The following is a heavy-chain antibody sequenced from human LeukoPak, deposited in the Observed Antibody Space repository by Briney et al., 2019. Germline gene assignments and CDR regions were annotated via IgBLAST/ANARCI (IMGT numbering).Heavy chain of an antibody. CDR2: IYTSGST. J-gene: IGHJ4*02. V-gene: IGHV4-61*02. CDR1: GGSISSGSYY. Sequence: SQTLSLTCTVSGGSISSGSYYWSWIRQPAGKGLEWIGRIYTSGSTNYNPSLKSRVTISVDTSKNQFSLKLSSVTAADTAVYYCARAGYSYGYWIFDYWGLGTLVTVSS. D-gene: IGHD5-18*01. CDR3: ARAGYSYGYWIFDY.